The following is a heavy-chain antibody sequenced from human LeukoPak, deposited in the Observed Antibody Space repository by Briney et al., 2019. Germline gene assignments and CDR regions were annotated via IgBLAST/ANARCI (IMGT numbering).Heavy chain of an antibody. CDR1: GFTLSSYG. V-gene: IGHV3-33*01. D-gene: IGHD3-10*01. J-gene: IGHJ4*02. CDR2: IWYDGSNK. Sequence: GGSLRLSCAASGFTLSSYGMHWVRQAPGKGLEWVAVIWYDGSNKYYADSVKGRFTISRDNSKNTLYLQMNSLRAEDTAVYYCASGAGSLDYWGQGTLVTVSS. CDR3: ASGAGSLDY.